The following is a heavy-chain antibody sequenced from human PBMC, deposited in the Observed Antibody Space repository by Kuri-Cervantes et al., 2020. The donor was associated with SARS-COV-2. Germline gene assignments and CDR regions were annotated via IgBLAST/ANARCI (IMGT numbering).Heavy chain of an antibody. Sequence: ESLKISCAVYGGSFSGYYWSWIRQPPGKGLEWIGEINHSGSTNYNPSLKSRDTISVDTSKSQFSLKLSSVTAADTAVYYCARGWLFGYWGQGTLVTVSS. CDR3: ARGWLFGY. D-gene: IGHD2-21*01. V-gene: IGHV4-34*01. J-gene: IGHJ4*02. CDR2: INHSGST. CDR1: GGSFSGYY.